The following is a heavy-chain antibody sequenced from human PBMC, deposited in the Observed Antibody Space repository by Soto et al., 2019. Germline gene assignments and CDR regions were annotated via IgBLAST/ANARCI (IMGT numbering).Heavy chain of an antibody. CDR1: GYSFTSYW. J-gene: IGHJ6*01. Sequence: PGESLKISCKGSGYSFTSYWISWVRQMPGKGLEWMGRIDPSDSYTNYSPSFQGHVTISADKSISTAYLQWSSLKASDTAMYYCARLALLATLSHNYYYYRMDVWGQGTTVTVSS. CDR2: IDPSDSYT. CDR3: ARLALLATLSHNYYYYRMDV. D-gene: IGHD3-16*02. V-gene: IGHV5-10-1*01.